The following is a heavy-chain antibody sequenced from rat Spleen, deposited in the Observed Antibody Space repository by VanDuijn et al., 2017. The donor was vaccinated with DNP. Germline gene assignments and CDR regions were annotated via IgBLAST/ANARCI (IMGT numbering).Heavy chain of an antibody. CDR3: ARVGTTVANWFAY. CDR2: INQSGTGT. J-gene: IGHJ3*01. D-gene: IGHD1-3*01. V-gene: IGHV5-31*01. Sequence: EVQLVESGGGLVQPGRSLKLSCVASGFSFNNYWMTWIRQAPGKGLQWVASINQSGTGTYYPDSVKGRFTVSRDNTKNTLYLQMNSLRSEDTATYYCARVGTTVANWFAYWGQGTLVTVSS. CDR1: GFSFNNYW.